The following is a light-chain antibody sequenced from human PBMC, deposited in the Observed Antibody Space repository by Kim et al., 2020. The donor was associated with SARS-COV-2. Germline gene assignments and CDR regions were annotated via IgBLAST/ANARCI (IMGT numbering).Light chain of an antibody. CDR2: AKT. CDR3: KSRDSSGNHLV. J-gene: IGLJ3*02. Sequence: SSELTQDPAVSVALGQTVSITCQGDSLRTYSASWYQQKPGQAPVLVINAKTNRPSGIPDRFSGSTSGNTVSLTITGAQAEDEADYYCKSRDSSGNHLVFGGGTQLT. CDR1: SLRTYS. V-gene: IGLV3-19*01.